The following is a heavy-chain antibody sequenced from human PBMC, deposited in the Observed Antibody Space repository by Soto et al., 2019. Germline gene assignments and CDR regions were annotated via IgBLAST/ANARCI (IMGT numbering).Heavy chain of an antibody. CDR2: IYYSGSA. CDR3: ARAQTIFGIITVFDY. Sequence: SETLSLTCTVSGGSINSGGYYWSWIRQHPGKGLEWIGYIYYSGSAYYNPSLKSRVTISIDTSKNQFSLKLSSVTAADTAVYYCARAQTIFGIITVFDYWGQGTLVTVSS. V-gene: IGHV4-31*03. J-gene: IGHJ4*02. D-gene: IGHD3-3*01. CDR1: GGSINSGGYY.